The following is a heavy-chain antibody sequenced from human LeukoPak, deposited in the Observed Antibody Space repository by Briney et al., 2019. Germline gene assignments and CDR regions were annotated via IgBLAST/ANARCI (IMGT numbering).Heavy chain of an antibody. D-gene: IGHD2-2*02. CDR3: ARDLQYCSSTSCYTSDY. J-gene: IGHJ4*02. Sequence: GGSLRLSCAASGFTFDDYGMSWVRQAPGKGLEWVSGINWNGGSTGYADSVKGRFTISRDNAKNSLYLQMNSLGAEDTALYYCARDLQYCSSTSCYTSDYWGQGTLATVSS. CDR1: GFTFDDYG. CDR2: INWNGGST. V-gene: IGHV3-20*04.